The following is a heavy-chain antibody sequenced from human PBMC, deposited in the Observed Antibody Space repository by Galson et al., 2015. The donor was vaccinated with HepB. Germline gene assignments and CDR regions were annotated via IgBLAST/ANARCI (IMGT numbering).Heavy chain of an antibody. V-gene: IGHV3-73*01. Sequence: SLRLSCAASGFIFSGSAIHWVRQASGKGPGWIGRIRSKGNNHATSYVPSLKGRFTISIDDSKNMAYLHMKSLKTEDTAVYYGSRMGDLSGYSSRWGQGTLVTVSS. CDR3: SRMGDLSGYSSR. CDR2: IRSKGNNHAT. CDR1: GFIFSGSA. D-gene: IGHD6-13*01. J-gene: IGHJ4*02.